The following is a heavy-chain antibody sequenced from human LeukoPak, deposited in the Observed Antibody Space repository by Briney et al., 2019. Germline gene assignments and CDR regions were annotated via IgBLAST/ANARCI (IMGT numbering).Heavy chain of an antibody. Sequence: GGSLRLSCAASGFTFSSYGMHWVRQAPGKGLEGVAFIRYDESNKYYADSVKGRFTISRDNSKNTLYLQMNSLRAEDTAVYYCAKKPRTTSERYFDYWGQGTLVTVSS. D-gene: IGHD1-7*01. V-gene: IGHV3-30*02. J-gene: IGHJ4*02. CDR3: AKKPRTTSERYFDY. CDR2: IRYDESNK. CDR1: GFTFSSYG.